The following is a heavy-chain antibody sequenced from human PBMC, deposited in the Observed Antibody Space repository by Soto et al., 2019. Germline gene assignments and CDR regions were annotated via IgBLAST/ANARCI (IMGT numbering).Heavy chain of an antibody. CDR1: GFTFSSNW. J-gene: IGHJ6*02. CDR3: ARDGAARPIYGMDV. D-gene: IGHD6-6*01. CDR2: INSDGSST. V-gene: IGHV3-74*01. Sequence: PGGSLRLSCAVSGFTFSSNWLHWCGQAPGKGLVWVSRINSDGSSTSYADSVKGRFTISRDNAKNTLYLQMNSLRAEDTAVYYCARDGAARPIYGMDVWGQGTTVTVSS.